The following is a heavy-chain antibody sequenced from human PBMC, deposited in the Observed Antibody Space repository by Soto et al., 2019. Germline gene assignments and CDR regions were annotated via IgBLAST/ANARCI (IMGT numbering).Heavy chain of an antibody. Sequence: SETLSLTCTVSGGSVSSSSYYWSWIRQPPGKGLEGIGYIYYSGRINYNPSLKSRVTISVDTSKNQFSLKLSSVTAADTAVYYCARDEGWDCSGGSCYPGGHYWGQGTLVTVSS. CDR3: ARDEGWDCSGGSCYPGGHY. D-gene: IGHD2-15*01. J-gene: IGHJ4*02. CDR1: GGSVSSSSYY. V-gene: IGHV4-61*01. CDR2: IYYSGRI.